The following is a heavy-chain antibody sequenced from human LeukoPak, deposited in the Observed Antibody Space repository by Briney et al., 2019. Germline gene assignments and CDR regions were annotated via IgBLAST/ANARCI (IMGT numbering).Heavy chain of an antibody. Sequence: SETLCLTCTVSGGSISSYSWRWVRQPAGKGLEWIWRTYTSGSTTYNPSLKSRGTTSSDTTKNQFSFQLSSVTAADTTVVYCGRDIADYGDYEEDFDIWGQGTMVTVSS. CDR3: GRDIADYGDYEEDFDI. J-gene: IGHJ3*02. CDR1: GGSISSYS. V-gene: IGHV4-4*07. CDR2: TYTSGST. D-gene: IGHD4-17*01.